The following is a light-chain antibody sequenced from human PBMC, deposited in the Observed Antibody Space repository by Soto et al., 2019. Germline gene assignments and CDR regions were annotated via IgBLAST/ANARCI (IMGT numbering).Light chain of an antibody. Sequence: QSVLTQPASVSGSPGQSITISCTGTSSDVGGYNYVSWYQQHPGKAPKLMIYDVSNRPSGASNRFSGSKSGNTASLTISGLQAEDEADYYCSSYTSSSTPYVVFGGGTKLTVL. CDR2: DVS. CDR3: SSYTSSSTPYVV. CDR1: SSDVGGYNY. J-gene: IGLJ2*01. V-gene: IGLV2-14*01.